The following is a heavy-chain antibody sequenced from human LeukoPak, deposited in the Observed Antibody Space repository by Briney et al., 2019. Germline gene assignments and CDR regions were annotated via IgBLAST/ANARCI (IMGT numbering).Heavy chain of an antibody. CDR2: ISAYNGNT. D-gene: IGHD3-16*02. J-gene: IGHJ4*02. Sequence: GASVKVSCKASGYTFTSYGISWVRQASGQGLEWMGWISAYNGNTNYAQKLQGRVTMTTDTSTSTAYMELRSLRSDDTAVYYCARAVITFGGVIVYFDYWGQGTLVTVSS. CDR3: ARAVITFGGVIVYFDY. V-gene: IGHV1-18*01. CDR1: GYTFTSYG.